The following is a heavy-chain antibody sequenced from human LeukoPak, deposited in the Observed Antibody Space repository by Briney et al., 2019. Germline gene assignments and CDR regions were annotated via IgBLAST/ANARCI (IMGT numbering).Heavy chain of an antibody. J-gene: IGHJ3*02. CDR2: ISDGGADS. V-gene: IGHV3-23*01. CDR1: GSTFSNSA. D-gene: IGHD6-19*01. CDR3: ASGWGSSGFDI. Sequence: GGSLRLSCTASGSTFSNSAMTWVRQAPGKGLEWVSAISDGGADSIYTDSVKDRFTISRDNSKNTLYLQMNSLRAEDTALYYCASGWGSSGFDIWGQGTMVTVSS.